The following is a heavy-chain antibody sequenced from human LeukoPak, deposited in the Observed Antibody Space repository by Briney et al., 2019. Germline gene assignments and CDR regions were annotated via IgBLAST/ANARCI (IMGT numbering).Heavy chain of an antibody. V-gene: IGHV3-21*01. CDR3: ARDVFAGIAVAGVFDY. J-gene: IGHJ4*02. CDR1: GFTFSSYS. D-gene: IGHD6-19*01. CDR2: ISSSSSYI. Sequence: PGGSLRLSCAASGFTFSSYSMNWVRQAPGKGLEWVSSISSSSSYIYYADSVKGRFTISRDNAKNSLYLQMNSLRAEDAAVYYCARDVFAGIAVAGVFDYWGQGTLVTVSS.